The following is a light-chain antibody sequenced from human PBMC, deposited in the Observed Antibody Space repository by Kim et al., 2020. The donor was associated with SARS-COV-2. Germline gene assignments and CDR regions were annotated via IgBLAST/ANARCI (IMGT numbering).Light chain of an antibody. CDR3: QHYDTSPLT. V-gene: IGKV3-20*01. Sequence: EIVLTQSPGTLSLSPGERATLSWRASQSVSSSYLAWYQQKPGQAPRLLIYGASRRATGIPDRFSGSGSGTDFTLTISRLEPEDFAVYYCQHYDTSPLTFGGGTKVDIK. CDR1: QSVSSSY. CDR2: GAS. J-gene: IGKJ4*01.